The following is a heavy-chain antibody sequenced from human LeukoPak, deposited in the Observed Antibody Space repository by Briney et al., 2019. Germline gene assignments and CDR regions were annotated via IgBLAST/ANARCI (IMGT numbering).Heavy chain of an antibody. CDR3: ARIPPRSGGSEPTNHIDY. J-gene: IGHJ4*02. V-gene: IGHV3-23*01. CDR1: GFTFSNYA. CDR2: ISESGNAA. Sequence: PGGSLRLSCEASGFTFSNYAMSWVRQAPGKGLEWVSAISESGNAAYSADSVQGRFTISRDNSKNAVFLQMNSLRVADTAVYYCARIPPRSGGSEPTNHIDYWGRGTLVTVSS. D-gene: IGHD2-8*02.